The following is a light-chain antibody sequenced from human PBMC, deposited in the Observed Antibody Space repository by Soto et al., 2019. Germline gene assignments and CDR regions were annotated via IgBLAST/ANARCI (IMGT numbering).Light chain of an antibody. J-gene: IGKJ1*01. CDR1: QSVSSSY. V-gene: IGKV3-20*01. Sequence: EFVLTQSPRTESLSPGERATLYCRASQSVSSSYLAWYQQKPGQAPRLLIYGASSRAIGIPDRFSGSGSGTDFTLTISRLEPEDFAVYYCQQYGSSPATFGQGTKVDIK. CDR2: GAS. CDR3: QQYGSSPAT.